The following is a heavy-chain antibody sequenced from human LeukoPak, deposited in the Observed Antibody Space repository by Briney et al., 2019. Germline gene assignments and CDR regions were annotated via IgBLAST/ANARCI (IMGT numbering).Heavy chain of an antibody. CDR1: GFSLGDYW. Sequence: PGGSLRLSCAASGFSLGDYWMHWVRQAPGKGLVWVSRINSDGSTISYADSVKGRFTISRDNAKNTLFLQMNSLRAEDTAMYYCVREGHTVTTETDAFDVWGQGTMVTVSS. J-gene: IGHJ3*01. CDR2: INSDGSTI. D-gene: IGHD4-17*01. CDR3: VREGHTVTTETDAFDV. V-gene: IGHV3-74*01.